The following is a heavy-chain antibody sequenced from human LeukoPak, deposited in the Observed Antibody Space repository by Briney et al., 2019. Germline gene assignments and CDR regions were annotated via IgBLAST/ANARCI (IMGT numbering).Heavy chain of an antibody. CDR1: GFTFNTYS. CDR3: VCLGLGGLSLD. J-gene: IGHJ4*02. CDR2: VNSDGSGT. D-gene: IGHD3-16*01. Sequence: GGSLRLSCAASGFTFNTYSMNWARQAPGKGLVWVSHVNSDGSGTDYADSVKGRFTISRDNAKNTLYLQMNSLRVEDTAVYYCVCLGLGGLSLDWGQGTLVTVSS. V-gene: IGHV3-74*01.